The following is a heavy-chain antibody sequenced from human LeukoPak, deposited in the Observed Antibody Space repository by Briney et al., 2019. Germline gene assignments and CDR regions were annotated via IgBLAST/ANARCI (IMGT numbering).Heavy chain of an antibody. V-gene: IGHV5-51*01. J-gene: IGHJ3*02. CDR2: IFPADSDT. CDR1: GYTFTRNW. Sequence: GESLKISCQASGYTFTRNWIGWGRRMPGKGLEWMGIIFPADSDTRYSPSFQGQVTISADKSINTAYLQWSSLKASDTAMYYCASSVAVAGPDAFDIWGQGTMVTVSS. D-gene: IGHD6-19*01. CDR3: ASSVAVAGPDAFDI.